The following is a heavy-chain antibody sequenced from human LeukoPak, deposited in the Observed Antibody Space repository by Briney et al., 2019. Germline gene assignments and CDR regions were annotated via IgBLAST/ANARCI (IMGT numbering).Heavy chain of an antibody. V-gene: IGHV1-18*01. CDR1: GYTFTSYG. CDR2: ISAYNGNT. Sequence: ASVKVSCKASGYTFTSYGISWVRQAPGQGLEWMGWISAYNGNTNYAQKLQGRVTMTTDTSTSTAYMELRSLRSDDTAVYYCARDPPYYYDSSGYYFLFNYYYYYGMDVWGQGTTVTVSS. CDR3: ARDPPYYYDSSGYYFLFNYYYYYGMDV. D-gene: IGHD3-22*01. J-gene: IGHJ6*02.